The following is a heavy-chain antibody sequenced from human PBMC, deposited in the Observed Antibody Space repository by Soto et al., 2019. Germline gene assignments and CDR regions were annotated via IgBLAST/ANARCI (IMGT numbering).Heavy chain of an antibody. Sequence: SETLSLTCTVSGGSISSSSYYWGWIRQPPGKGLEWIGSIYYSGSTYYNPSLKSRVTISVDTSKNQFSLKLSSVTAADTAVYYCVGTPNYYDMFFVFGWYFDLWGRGTLVTVSS. D-gene: IGHD3-22*01. CDR1: GGSISSSSYY. CDR2: IYYSGST. V-gene: IGHV4-39*01. J-gene: IGHJ2*01. CDR3: VGTPNYYDMFFVFGWYFDL.